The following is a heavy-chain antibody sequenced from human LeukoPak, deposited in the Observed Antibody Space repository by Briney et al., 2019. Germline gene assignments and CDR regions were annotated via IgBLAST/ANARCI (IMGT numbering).Heavy chain of an antibody. V-gene: IGHV3-21*01. J-gene: IGHJ4*02. D-gene: IGHD2-2*01. Sequence: GGSLRLSCAASGFTFSSYSMNWVRQAPGKGLEWVSSISSSSSSYIYYADSVKGRFTISRDNAKNSLYLQMNSLRAEDTAVYYCARPQLGYCSSTSCYSPDYWGQGTLVTVSS. CDR3: ARPQLGYCSSTSCYSPDY. CDR2: ISSSSSSYI. CDR1: GFTFSSYS.